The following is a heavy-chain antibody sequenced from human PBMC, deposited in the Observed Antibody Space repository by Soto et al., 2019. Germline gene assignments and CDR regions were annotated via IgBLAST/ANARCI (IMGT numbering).Heavy chain of an antibody. V-gene: IGHV1-2*02. CDR3: ARAPRQTTVTTAGY. D-gene: IGHD4-17*01. J-gene: IGHJ4*02. CDR2: INPNSGGT. Sequence: GGSVKVSCKTYGYAFTGYYMHLVRQAPGQGLEWMGWINPNSGGTNYAQKFQGRVTMTRDTPISTAYMELSRLRSDDTAVYYCARAPRQTTVTTAGYWGQGTMVTVSS. CDR1: GYAFTGYY.